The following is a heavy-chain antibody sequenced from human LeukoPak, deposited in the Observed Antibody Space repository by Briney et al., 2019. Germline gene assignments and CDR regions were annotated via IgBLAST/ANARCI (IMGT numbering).Heavy chain of an antibody. Sequence: SETLSLTCTVSGYSISSGFYWGWIRQPPGKGLECIGSIYHSGSTYYNPSLKSRVTISVDTSKNQFSLKLSSVTAADTAVYYCARVGSVAGNTELDYWGQGTLVTVSS. CDR1: GYSISSGFY. D-gene: IGHD6-19*01. CDR2: IYHSGST. J-gene: IGHJ4*02. CDR3: ARVGSVAGNTELDY. V-gene: IGHV4-38-2*02.